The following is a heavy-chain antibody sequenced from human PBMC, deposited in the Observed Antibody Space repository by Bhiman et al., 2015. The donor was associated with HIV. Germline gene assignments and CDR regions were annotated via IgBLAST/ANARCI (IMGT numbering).Heavy chain of an antibody. V-gene: IGHV3-20*04. D-gene: IGHD3-10*01. CDR2: RNGGST. CDR3: ARLWGVYYFDY. CDR1: GFTFDDYG. J-gene: IGHJ4*02. Sequence: EVQLVESGGGVVRPGGSLRLSCAASGFTFDDYGMSWVRQAPGKGLEWVSGRNGGSTGYADSVKGRFTISRDNAKNSLYLRMDSLRAEDTAVYYCARLWGVYYFDYWGQGTLVAVSS.